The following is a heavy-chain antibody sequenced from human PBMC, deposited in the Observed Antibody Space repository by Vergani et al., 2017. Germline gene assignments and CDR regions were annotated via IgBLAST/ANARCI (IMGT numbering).Heavy chain of an antibody. CDR2: IDWDDDK. V-gene: IGHV2-70*01. Sequence: QVTLRESGPALVKPTQTLTLTCTFSGFSLSTSGMCVSWIRQPQGKALEWRALIDWDDDKYYSTSLKTRLTISKDTSKNQVVLTMTNMDPVDTATYYCARSIGPSGIIGAVDIWGQGTMVTGSS. CDR1: GFSLSTSGMC. D-gene: IGHD1-26*01. J-gene: IGHJ3*02. CDR3: ARSIGPSGIIGAVDI.